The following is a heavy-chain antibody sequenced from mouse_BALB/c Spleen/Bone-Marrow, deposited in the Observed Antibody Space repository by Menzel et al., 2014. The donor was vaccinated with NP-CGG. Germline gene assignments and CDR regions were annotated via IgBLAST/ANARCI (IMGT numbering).Heavy chain of an antibody. V-gene: IGHV1S81*02. J-gene: IGHJ4*01. Sequence: QVQLQQSGAELVKPGASVKLSCKASGYTFTSYYMYWVKRRPGQGLEWIGEINPSNGGTNFNEKFKSRATLTVDKSSSTPYMQLSSLTSEDSAVYYCTRLPHWGQGTSVTVSS. D-gene: IGHD5-1*01. CDR2: INPSNGGT. CDR3: TRLPH. CDR1: GYTFTSYY.